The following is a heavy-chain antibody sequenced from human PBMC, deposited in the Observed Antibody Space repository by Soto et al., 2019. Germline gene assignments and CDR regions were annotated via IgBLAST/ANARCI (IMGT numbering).Heavy chain of an antibody. Sequence: EVQLLESGGGLVQPGGSLRLSCAASRFTFSSYAMTWVRQAPGKGLEWVSAISGGAGDTYYADSVKGRFTISRDNSKNTLYLQINSLRAEDTAVYYCAKQYRVTMLRGVIDYWGQGTLVTVSS. CDR2: ISGGAGDT. V-gene: IGHV3-23*01. CDR3: AKQYRVTMLRGVIDY. J-gene: IGHJ4*02. D-gene: IGHD3-10*01. CDR1: RFTFSSYA.